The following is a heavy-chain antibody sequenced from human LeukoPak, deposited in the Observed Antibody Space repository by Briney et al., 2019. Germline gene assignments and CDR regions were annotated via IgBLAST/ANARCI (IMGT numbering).Heavy chain of an antibody. CDR1: GFTFSRYG. V-gene: IGHV3-48*01. J-gene: IGHJ4*02. CDR2: ISSSSSTI. CDR3: ARAPRVLDY. Sequence: PGGSLRLSCAGSGFTFSRYGFNWVRQAPGKGLEWVSYISSSSSTIYYADSVKGRFTISRDNAKNSLYLQMNSLRAEDTAVYYCARAPRVLDYWGQGTLVTVSS. D-gene: IGHD3-10*01.